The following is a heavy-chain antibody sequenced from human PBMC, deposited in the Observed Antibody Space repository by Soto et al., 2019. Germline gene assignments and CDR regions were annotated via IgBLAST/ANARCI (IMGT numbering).Heavy chain of an antibody. CDR2: ISYEGSNK. CDR3: ARGGRGYYDGSGQIDY. D-gene: IGHD3-22*01. J-gene: IGHJ4*02. CDR1: GFTFSDYV. Sequence: QVQLVESGGGVVQPGRSLRLSCTASGFTFSDYVMHWVRQAPGKGLEWGAVISYEGSNKYYADSVKGRFTISRDNSKNTLYLKMNSLRAEDTAVYYCARGGRGYYDGSGQIDYWGQGTLVSVSS. V-gene: IGHV3-30-3*01.